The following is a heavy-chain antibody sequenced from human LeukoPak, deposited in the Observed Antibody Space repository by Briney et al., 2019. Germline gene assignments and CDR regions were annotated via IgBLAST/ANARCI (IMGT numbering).Heavy chain of an antibody. J-gene: IGHJ4*02. CDR3: ARLCYDSSGYYCPLDY. CDR2: MNPNSGNT. V-gene: IGHV1-8*03. Sequence: GASVKVSRKASGYTFTSYDINWVRQATGQGLEWMGWMNPNSGNTGYAQKFQGRVTITRNTSISTAYMELSSLRSEDTAVYYCARLCYDSSGYYCPLDYWGQGTLVTVSS. D-gene: IGHD3-22*01. CDR1: GYTFTSYD.